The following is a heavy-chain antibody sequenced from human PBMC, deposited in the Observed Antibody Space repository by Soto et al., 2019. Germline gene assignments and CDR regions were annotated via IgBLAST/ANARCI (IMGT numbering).Heavy chain of an antibody. J-gene: IGHJ4*02. CDR1: GFLFENFT. CDR2: ISNGGVIT. Sequence: SLRLSCAASGFLFENFTMNWIRQAPGRGLEWISAISNGGVITLYADSVKGRFSISRDDFERILYLQIDSLTAEDTAIYYCAKHLGIHNAGGLDYWGQGTVVTVSS. V-gene: IGHV3-23*01. D-gene: IGHD1-20*01. CDR3: AKHLGIHNAGGLDY.